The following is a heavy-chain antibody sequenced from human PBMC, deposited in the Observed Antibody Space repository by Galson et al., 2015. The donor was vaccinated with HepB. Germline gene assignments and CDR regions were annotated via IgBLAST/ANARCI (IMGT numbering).Heavy chain of an antibody. D-gene: IGHD3-16*01. CDR2: IKSKTDGGTT. CDR1: GFTFSNAW. Sequence: SLRLSCAASGFTFSNAWMSWVRQAPGKGLEWVGRIKSKTDGGTTDYAAPVKGRFTISRDDSKNTLYLQMNSLKTEDTAVYYCTTDTWTRPVWGVGRLGGAVDYWGQGTLVTVSS. J-gene: IGHJ4*02. V-gene: IGHV3-15*01. CDR3: TTDTWTRPVWGVGRLGGAVDY.